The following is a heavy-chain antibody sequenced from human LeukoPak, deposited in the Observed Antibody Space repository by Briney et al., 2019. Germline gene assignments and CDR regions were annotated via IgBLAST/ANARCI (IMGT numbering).Heavy chain of an antibody. CDR3: ATIAAAALGY. D-gene: IGHD6-25*01. CDR1: GFTVNSNY. Sequence: GGSLRLSCAASGFTVNSNYMSWVRQAPGKGLEWLSILYSGGTTYYADSVKGRFTISRDNSKNTLYLQMNSLRPEDTAVYYCATIAAAALGYWGQGTLVTVSS. V-gene: IGHV3-66*02. CDR2: LYSGGTT. J-gene: IGHJ4*02.